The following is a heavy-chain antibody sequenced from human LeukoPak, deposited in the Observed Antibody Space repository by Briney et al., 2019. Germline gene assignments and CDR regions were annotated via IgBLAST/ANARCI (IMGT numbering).Heavy chain of an antibody. J-gene: IGHJ6*02. CDR1: GFTFSSYS. CDR2: ISSSSSYI. V-gene: IGHV3-21*01. D-gene: IGHD6-13*01. CDR3: ARGGNSSSWYGIYYYYYGMDV. Sequence: GGSLRLSCAASGFTFSSYSMNWVRQAPGKGLEWVSSISSSSSYIYYADSVKGRFTISRDNAKNSLYLQMNSLRAEDTAVYYCARGGNSSSWYGIYYYYYGMDVWGQGTTVTVSS.